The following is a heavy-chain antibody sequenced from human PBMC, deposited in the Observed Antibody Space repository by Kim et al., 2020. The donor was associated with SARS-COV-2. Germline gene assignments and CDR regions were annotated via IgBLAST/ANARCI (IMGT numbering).Heavy chain of an antibody. V-gene: IGHV3-11*01. Sequence: DPWKGRFTISRDNAKNSLYLQMNSLRAGDTAVYYCARGGSRKRYYYGMDVWGQGTTVTVSS. J-gene: IGHJ6*02. CDR3: ARGGSRKRYYYGMDV. D-gene: IGHD3-16*01.